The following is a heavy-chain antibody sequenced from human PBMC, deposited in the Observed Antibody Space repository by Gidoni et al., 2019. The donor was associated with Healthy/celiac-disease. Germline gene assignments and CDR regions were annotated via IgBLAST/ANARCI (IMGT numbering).Heavy chain of an antibody. CDR2: IWYDGSNK. Sequence: QVQLVESGGGVVQPGRSLRLSCSASGFTFSSYGMHWVRQAPGKGLEWVAVIWYDGSNKYYADSVKGRFTISRDNSKNTLYLQMNSLRAEDTAVYYCAGGGYSGYDYGDWFDPWGQGTLVTVSS. CDR1: GFTFSSYG. D-gene: IGHD5-12*01. V-gene: IGHV3-33*01. CDR3: AGGGYSGYDYGDWFDP. J-gene: IGHJ5*02.